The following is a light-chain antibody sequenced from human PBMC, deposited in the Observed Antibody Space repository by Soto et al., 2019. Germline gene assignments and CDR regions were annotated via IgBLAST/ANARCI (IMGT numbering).Light chain of an antibody. V-gene: IGLV7-46*01. Sequence: QAVVTQEPSLTVSPGGTVTLTCGSSTGPATSGHYPSWFQQRPGQAPKTLIYDTTSKHSWTPARFSGSLLGGKAALTLSGAQPADEADYYCLLSYSGYLLFGGGTKLTVL. CDR3: LLSYSGYLL. CDR2: DTT. J-gene: IGLJ2*01. CDR1: TGPATSGHY.